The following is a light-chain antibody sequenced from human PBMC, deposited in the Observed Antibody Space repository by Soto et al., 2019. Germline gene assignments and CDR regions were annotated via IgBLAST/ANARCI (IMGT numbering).Light chain of an antibody. CDR2: GAS. Sequence: EIVLTQSPGTLSLSPGERATLSCRASQSVSSSYLAWYQQKPGQAPRLLIYGASSRATGIPDRFSGSGSGTDFTLTISRLEPEDFAVYYCQQYYSTPRTFGHGTAVEIK. J-gene: IGKJ1*01. CDR3: QQYYSTPRT. V-gene: IGKV3-20*01. CDR1: QSVSSSY.